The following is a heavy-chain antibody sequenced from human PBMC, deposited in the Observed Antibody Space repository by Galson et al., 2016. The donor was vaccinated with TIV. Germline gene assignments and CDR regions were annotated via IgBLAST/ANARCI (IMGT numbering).Heavy chain of an antibody. CDR2: IKSNSDGGTT. CDR1: GFTFSNAW. D-gene: IGHD2-21*02. J-gene: IGHJ6*02. V-gene: IGHV3-15*01. Sequence: LRLSCAASGFTFSNAWMSWVRQAPGKGLEWVGRIKSNSDGGTTDYAAPVKGRFTISRDDSRSTLSLQMNGLKTEDTAVYYCTTPPYCGGDCWHYNFHAVDVWGQGTTVTVS. CDR3: TTPPYCGGDCWHYNFHAVDV.